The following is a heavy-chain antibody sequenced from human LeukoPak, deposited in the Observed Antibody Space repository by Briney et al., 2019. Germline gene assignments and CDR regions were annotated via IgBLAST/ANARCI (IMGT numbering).Heavy chain of an antibody. Sequence: GGSLRLSFAASGFTFSSYSMNWVRQAPGKGLEWVSYISSSSSTIYYADSVKGRFTISRDNAKNSLYLQMNSLRAEDTAVYYCARNVVAGSYFFDYWGQGTLVTVSS. J-gene: IGHJ4*02. CDR1: GFTFSSYS. V-gene: IGHV3-48*04. D-gene: IGHD6-19*01. CDR3: ARNVVAGSYFFDY. CDR2: ISSSSSTI.